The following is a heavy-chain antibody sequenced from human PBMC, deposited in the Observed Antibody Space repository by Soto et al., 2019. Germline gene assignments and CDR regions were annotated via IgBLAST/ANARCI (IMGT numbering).Heavy chain of an antibody. CDR3: ARRDGHSYGSYYYYYGMDV. V-gene: IGHV3-21*01. CDR2: ISSSSSYI. J-gene: IGHJ6*02. Sequence: GGSLRLSCAASGFTFSSYSMNWVRQAPGKGLEWVSSISSSSSYIYYADSVKGRFTISRDNAKNSLYLQMNSLRAEDTAVYYCARRDGHSYGSYYYYYGMDVWGQGTRVTVSS. CDR1: GFTFSSYS. D-gene: IGHD5-18*01.